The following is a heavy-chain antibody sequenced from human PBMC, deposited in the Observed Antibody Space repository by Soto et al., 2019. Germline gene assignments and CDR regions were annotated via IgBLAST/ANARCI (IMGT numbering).Heavy chain of an antibody. J-gene: IGHJ6*02. Sequence: SETLSLTCTVSGGSISSYYWSWIRQPPGKGLEWIGYIYYSGSTNYNPSLKSRVTISVDTSKNQFSLKLSSVTAADTAVYYCARVGHYGSGIKYYGMDVWGQGTTVTVSS. CDR3: ARVGHYGSGIKYYGMDV. V-gene: IGHV4-59*01. CDR1: GGSISSYY. D-gene: IGHD3-10*01. CDR2: IYYSGST.